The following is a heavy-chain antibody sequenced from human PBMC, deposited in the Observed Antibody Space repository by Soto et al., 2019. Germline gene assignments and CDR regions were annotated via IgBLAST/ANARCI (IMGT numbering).Heavy chain of an antibody. D-gene: IGHD5-12*01. V-gene: IGHV1-69*12. J-gene: IGHJ6*02. CDR1: GGTFSSYA. Sequence: QVQLVQSGAEVKKPGSSVKVSCKASGGTFSSYAISWVRQAPGQGLEWMGGIIPIFGTANYAQKFQGRVTIPAXESTRPXXMELSSLRSEDTAVYYCASPPIVATIVNYYYGMDVWGQGTTVTVSS. CDR2: IIPIFGTA. CDR3: ASPPIVATIVNYYYGMDV.